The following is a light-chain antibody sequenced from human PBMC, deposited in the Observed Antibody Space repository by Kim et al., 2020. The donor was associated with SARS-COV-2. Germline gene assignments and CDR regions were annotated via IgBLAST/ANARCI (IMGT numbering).Light chain of an antibody. J-gene: IGKJ2*01. Sequence: VSPGERATLSCRASQSIRSNLAWYQQRPGQAPRLLIYGASTRATGIPARFSGSGSGTDFTLTITSLQSEDFALYYCQQYDDWPPYTFGQGTKLEI. V-gene: IGKV3-15*01. CDR2: GAS. CDR1: QSIRSN. CDR3: QQYDDWPPYT.